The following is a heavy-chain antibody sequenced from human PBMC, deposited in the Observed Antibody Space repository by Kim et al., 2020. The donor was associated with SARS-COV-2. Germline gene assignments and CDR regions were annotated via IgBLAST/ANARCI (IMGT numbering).Heavy chain of an antibody. CDR1: GFTFSSYA. D-gene: IGHD3-10*01. V-gene: IGHV3-30*04. CDR2: ISYDGSNK. J-gene: IGHJ5*02. CDR3: ATGRKLLWFGADWFDP. Sequence: GGSLRLSCAASGFTFSSYAMHWVRQAPGKGLEWVAVISYDGSNKYYADSVKGRFTISRDNSKNTLYLQMNSLRAEDTAVYYCATGRKLLWFGADWFDPWGQGTLVTVSS.